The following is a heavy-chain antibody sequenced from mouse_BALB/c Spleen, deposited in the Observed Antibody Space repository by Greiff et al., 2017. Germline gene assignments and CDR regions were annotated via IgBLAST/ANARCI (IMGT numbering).Heavy chain of an antibody. Sequence: EVMLVESGPGLVKPSQSLSLTCTVTGYSITSDYAWNWIRQFPGNKLEWMGYISYSGSTSYNPSLKSRISITRDTSKNQFFLQLNSVTTEDTATYYCARGPFTTGDYWGQGTTLTVSS. J-gene: IGHJ2*01. CDR3: ARGPFTTGDY. CDR1: GYSITSDYA. CDR2: ISYSGST. D-gene: IGHD1-1*01. V-gene: IGHV3-2*02.